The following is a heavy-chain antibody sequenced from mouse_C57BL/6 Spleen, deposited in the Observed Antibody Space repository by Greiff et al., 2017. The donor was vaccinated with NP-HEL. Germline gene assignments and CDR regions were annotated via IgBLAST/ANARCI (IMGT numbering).Heavy chain of an antibody. CDR3: SPYDGYYGGFAY. V-gene: IGHV1-55*01. CDR1: GYTFTSYW. J-gene: IGHJ3*01. CDR2: IYPGSGST. Sequence: QVQLQQPGAELVKPGASVKMSCKASGYTFTSYWITWVKQRPGQGLEWIGDIYPGSGSTNYNEKFNSKATLTVDTSSSTAYMQLSSLTSEDSAVYYCSPYDGYYGGFAYWGQGTLVTVSA. D-gene: IGHD2-3*01.